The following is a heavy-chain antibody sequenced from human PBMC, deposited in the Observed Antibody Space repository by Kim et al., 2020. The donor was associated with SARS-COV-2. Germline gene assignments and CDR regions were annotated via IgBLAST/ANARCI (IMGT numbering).Heavy chain of an antibody. V-gene: IGHV4-39*01. CDR3: ARHGTRGSTPHDAFDT. Sequence: SETLSLTCTVSGGSISSSSYYWGWIRQPPGKGLEWIGSIFYSGTTFYSPSFKSRVSVSVDTSKNQFSLRLSSVTAADTALYYCARHGTRGSTPHDAFDTWGQGTVVIVSA. CDR2: IFYSGTT. CDR1: GGSISSSSYY. D-gene: IGHD3-10*01. J-gene: IGHJ3*02.